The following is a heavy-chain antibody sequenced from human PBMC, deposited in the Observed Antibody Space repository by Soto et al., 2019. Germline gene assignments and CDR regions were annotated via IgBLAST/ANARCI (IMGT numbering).Heavy chain of an antibody. CDR1: GYIFSDYG. Sequence: QVQVMQSGAEVKKPGDSVKVSCKTSGYIFSDYGINWVRQAPGQGLEWMGWISGYSGNANLAQKFQGRVTMTTDKSTRTAYMELRRLRSDDTAVYYGAKRTSGTTWGESDYWGQGTLVTVSS. CDR3: AKRTSGTTWGESDY. V-gene: IGHV1-18*04. CDR2: ISGYSGNA. D-gene: IGHD4-17*01. J-gene: IGHJ4*02.